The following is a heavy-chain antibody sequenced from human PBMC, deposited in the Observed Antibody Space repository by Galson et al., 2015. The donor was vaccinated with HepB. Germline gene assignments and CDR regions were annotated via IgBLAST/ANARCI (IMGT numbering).Heavy chain of an antibody. Sequence: SVKVSCKASGGTFSSYAISWVRQAPGQGLEWMGGIIPIFGTANYAQKFQGRVTITADESTSTAYMELSSLRSEDTAVYYCARHRAAAVSLSFDYWGQGTLVTVSS. J-gene: IGHJ4*02. D-gene: IGHD6-13*01. CDR2: IIPIFGTA. CDR1: GGTFSSYA. V-gene: IGHV1-69*13. CDR3: ARHRAAAVSLSFDY.